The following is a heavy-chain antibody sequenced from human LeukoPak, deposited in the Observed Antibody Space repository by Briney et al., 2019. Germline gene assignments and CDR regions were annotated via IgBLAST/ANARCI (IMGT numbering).Heavy chain of an antibody. CDR3: ARRYCPNGICYFDY. V-gene: IGHV4-59*01. J-gene: IGHJ4*02. CDR2: IYYSGST. D-gene: IGHD2-8*01. Sequence: SETLSLTCTVPSGSINNYYWSWIRQPPGKGLEWIGYIYYSGSTNYNPSLKSRVTIAIDTSKMQFSLKLTSVTAAGTAVYYCARRYCPNGICYFDYWGQGTLVTVSS. CDR1: SGSINNYY.